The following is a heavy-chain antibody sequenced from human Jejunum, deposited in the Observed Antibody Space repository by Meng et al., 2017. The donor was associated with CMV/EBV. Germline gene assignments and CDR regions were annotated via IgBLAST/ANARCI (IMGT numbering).Heavy chain of an antibody. CDR2: ISYDGSNE. D-gene: IGHD3-22*01. V-gene: IGHV3-30-3*01. J-gene: IGHJ5*02. CDR3: ARDRWYYYDSSDGGWFDP. CDR1: FSSYA. Sequence: FSSYAMHWVRQAPGQGLEWVAVISYDGSNEYYADSVKSRFTISRDDSKNTLYLQMNSLRAEDTAVYYCARDRWYYYDSSDGGWFDPWGQGTLVTVSS.